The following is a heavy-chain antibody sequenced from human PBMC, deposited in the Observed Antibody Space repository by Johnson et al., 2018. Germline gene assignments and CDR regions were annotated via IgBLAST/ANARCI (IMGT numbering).Heavy chain of an antibody. V-gene: IGHV1-69*12. CDR3: ATPISAGAEYFQH. D-gene: IGHD3-3*01. Sequence: QVQLVQSGAEVKKPGSSVKISCKASGGRFRSYAFSWVRQAPGQGLEWMGGFIPTLGTAYYAQKFQGRVTITADESTSTTNMELISLRSEDTAVYYCATPISAGAEYFQHWGQGTLVTVSS. CDR2: FIPTLGTA. J-gene: IGHJ1*01. CDR1: GGRFRSYA.